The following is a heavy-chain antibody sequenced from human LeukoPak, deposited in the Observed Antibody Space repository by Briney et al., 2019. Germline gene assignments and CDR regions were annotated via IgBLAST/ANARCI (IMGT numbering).Heavy chain of an antibody. V-gene: IGHV1-2*06. CDR2: INPNSGGT. Sequence: ASVKVSCKASGYTFTGYYMHWVRQAPGQGLEWMGRINPNSGGTNYAQKFQGRVTMTRDTSISTAYMELSRLRSDDTAVYYCARELVKQLVWDHWGQGTLVAVSS. CDR3: ARELVKQLVWDH. J-gene: IGHJ4*02. D-gene: IGHD6-13*01. CDR1: GYTFTGYY.